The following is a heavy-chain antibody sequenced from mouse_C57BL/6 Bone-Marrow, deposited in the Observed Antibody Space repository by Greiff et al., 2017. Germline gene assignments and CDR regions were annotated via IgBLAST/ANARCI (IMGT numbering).Heavy chain of an antibody. CDR1: GYTFTSYW. D-gene: IGHD1-1*01. V-gene: IGHV1-72*01. Sequence: QVQLQQPGAELVKPGASVKLSCKASGYTFTSYWMHWVKQRPGRGLAWIGRIDPNRGGTKYNEKFKSKATLTVDKPSSTAYMQLSSLTSEASAVYYCAREQSTTVVAEGFAYWGQGTLVTVSA. J-gene: IGHJ3*01. CDR2: IDPNRGGT. CDR3: AREQSTTVVAEGFAY.